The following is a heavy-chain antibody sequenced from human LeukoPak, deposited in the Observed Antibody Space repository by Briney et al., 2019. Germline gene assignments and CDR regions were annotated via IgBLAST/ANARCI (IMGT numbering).Heavy chain of an antibody. CDR1: SGSISTYY. CDR2: ISYSGST. Sequence: SETLSLTCSVSSGSISTYYWSWIRQPPGKGLESIGYISYSGSTNYNPSLKSRVTISVDTSKNQFSLKLSSVTAADTAVYYCARSSGGSLGLFDYWGQGTLVTVSS. V-gene: IGHV4-59*01. J-gene: IGHJ4*02. D-gene: IGHD1-26*01. CDR3: ARSSGGSLGLFDY.